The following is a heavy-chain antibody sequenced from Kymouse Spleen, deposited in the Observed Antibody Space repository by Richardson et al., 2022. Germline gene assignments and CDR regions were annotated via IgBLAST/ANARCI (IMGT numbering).Heavy chain of an antibody. CDR1: GGSFSGYY. D-gene: IGHD2-2*02. V-gene: IGHV4-34*01. CDR3: ARKYCSSTSCSGDLDY. CDR2: INHSGST. Sequence: QVQLQQWGAGLLKPSETLSLTCAVYGGSFSGYYWSWIRQPPGKGLEWIGEINHSGSTNYNPSLKSRVTISVDTSKNQFSLKLSSVTAADTAVYYCARKYCSSTSCSGDLDYWGQGTLVTVSS. J-gene: IGHJ4*02.